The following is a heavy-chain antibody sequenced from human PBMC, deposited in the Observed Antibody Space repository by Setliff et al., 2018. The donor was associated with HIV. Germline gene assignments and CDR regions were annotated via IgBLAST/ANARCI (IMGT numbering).Heavy chain of an antibody. V-gene: IGHV1-8*01. CDR1: GDTFSSYD. Sequence: ASVKVSCKASGDTFSSYDVNWVRQAPGQGLEWMGWMNPNSGNTGYAQNFQGRVTMTRNTSISTAYMELTSLRFEDTAVYYCARGSPTAGDYWGQGTLVTVSS. CDR3: ARGSPTAGDY. J-gene: IGHJ4*02. CDR2: MNPNSGNT.